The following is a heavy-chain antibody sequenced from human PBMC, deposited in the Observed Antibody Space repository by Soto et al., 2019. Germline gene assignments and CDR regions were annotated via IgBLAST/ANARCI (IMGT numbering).Heavy chain of an antibody. CDR3: ARADPRHYYMDV. Sequence: QVQLVQSGAEVKKPGASVRVSCKASGYVFPSYDITWVRQAPGHGLEWMGWVNPGSGYKGYAQNVQGRVTLTRNMSISTVYMKLSSLRSEDTAVYYCARADPRHYYMDVWGKGTTVTVSS. J-gene: IGHJ6*03. CDR2: VNPGSGYK. V-gene: IGHV1-8*01. CDR1: GYVFPSYD.